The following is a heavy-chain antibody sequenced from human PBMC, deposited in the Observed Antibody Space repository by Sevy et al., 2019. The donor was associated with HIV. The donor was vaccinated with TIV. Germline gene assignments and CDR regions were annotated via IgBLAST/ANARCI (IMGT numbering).Heavy chain of an antibody. J-gene: IGHJ4*02. CDR3: AREAGVGPYYFDS. CDR2: ISSSGTI. CDR1: GFTFSTYT. Sequence: GSLRLSCAASGFTFSTYTMNWVRQAPGKGLEWVSYISSSGTIYYADCVKGQFTISRDNAKNSLYLQMNSLRDEDTAVYYCAREAGVGPYYFDSWGQGTLVTVSS. D-gene: IGHD3-16*01. V-gene: IGHV3-48*02.